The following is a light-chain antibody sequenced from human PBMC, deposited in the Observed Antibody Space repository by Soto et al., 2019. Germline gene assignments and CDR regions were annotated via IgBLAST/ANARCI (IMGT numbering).Light chain of an antibody. Sequence: EIVLTQSPGTLSLSPGERATLSCRASQSVSSSYLAWYQQKPGQAPGLLIYGASSRATGIPDRFSGSGSGTHFTLTISRLEPKDFAVYYCPQYGTPHWINFGQGKRLEIK. CDR2: GAS. J-gene: IGKJ5*01. V-gene: IGKV3-20*01. CDR1: QSVSSSY. CDR3: PQYGTPHWIN.